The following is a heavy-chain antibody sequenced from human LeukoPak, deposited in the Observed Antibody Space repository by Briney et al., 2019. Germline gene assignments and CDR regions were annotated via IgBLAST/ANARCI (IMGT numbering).Heavy chain of an antibody. CDR2: ISGSGGST. CDR3: AKFTPGIAAAGNYYYYYMDV. V-gene: IGHV3-23*01. D-gene: IGHD6-13*01. Sequence: GGSLRLSCAASGFTFSSYGMSWVRQAPGKGLEWVSAISGSGGSTYYADSVKGRFTISRDNSKNTLYLQMNSLRAEDTAVYYCAKFTPGIAAAGNYYYYYMDVWGKGTTVTISS. J-gene: IGHJ6*03. CDR1: GFTFSSYG.